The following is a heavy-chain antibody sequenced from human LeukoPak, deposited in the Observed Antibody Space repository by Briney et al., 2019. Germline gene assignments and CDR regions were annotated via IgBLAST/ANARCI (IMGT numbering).Heavy chain of an antibody. CDR2: ISGSGGST. CDR1: VFTFSSYA. J-gene: IGHJ4*02. D-gene: IGHD3-22*01. Sequence: GGSLRLSCAASVFTFSSYAMSWVRQAPGKGLEWGSGISGSGGSTYYADSVKGRFTISRDNSKNTLYLQMTSLRAEDTAVYYCAKDQVWIVVGSFDYWGQGTLVTVSS. CDR3: AKDQVWIVVGSFDY. V-gene: IGHV3-23*01.